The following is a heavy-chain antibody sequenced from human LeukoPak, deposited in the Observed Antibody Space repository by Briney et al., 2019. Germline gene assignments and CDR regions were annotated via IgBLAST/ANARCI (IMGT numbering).Heavy chain of an antibody. J-gene: IGHJ4*02. D-gene: IGHD4/OR15-4a*01. CDR3: ARDPVPYGGFDY. CDR2: MNPNSGNT. CDR1: EYTFTSYD. Sequence: ASVKVSCKASEYTFTSYDINWVRQATGQGLEWMGWMNPNSGNTVYAQKFQGRVTMTRDTSISTAYMELSSLRSEDTAMYYCARDPVPYGGFDYWGQGTLVTVSS. V-gene: IGHV1-8*01.